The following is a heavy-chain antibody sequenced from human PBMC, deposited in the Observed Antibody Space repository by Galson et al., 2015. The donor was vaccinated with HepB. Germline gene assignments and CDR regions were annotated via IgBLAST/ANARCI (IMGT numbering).Heavy chain of an antibody. CDR3: ASALVVVAATRGLYRDY. J-gene: IGHJ4*02. V-gene: IGHV3-23*01. CDR2: ISGSGGST. Sequence: SLRLSCAASGFTFSSYAMSWVRQAPGKGLEWVSAISGSGGSTYYADSVKGRFTISRDNSKNTLYLQMNSLRAEDTAVYYCASALVVVAATRGLYRDYWGQGTLVTVSS. CDR1: GFTFSSYA. D-gene: IGHD2-15*01.